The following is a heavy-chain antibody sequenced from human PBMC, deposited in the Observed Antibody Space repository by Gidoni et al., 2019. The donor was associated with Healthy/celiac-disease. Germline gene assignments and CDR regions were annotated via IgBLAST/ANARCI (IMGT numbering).Heavy chain of an antibody. CDR3: AREVAAAGLWFDP. V-gene: IGHV3-33*01. J-gene: IGHJ5*02. CDR2: IWYDGSNK. Sequence: QVQLVESGGGVVQPGRSLRLSCAASGVTFSSYGMHWVRQAPGKGLEWVAVIWYDGSNKYYADSVKGRFTISRDNSKNTLYLQMNSLRAEDTAVYYCAREVAAAGLWFDPWGQGTLVTVSS. D-gene: IGHD6-13*01. CDR1: GVTFSSYG.